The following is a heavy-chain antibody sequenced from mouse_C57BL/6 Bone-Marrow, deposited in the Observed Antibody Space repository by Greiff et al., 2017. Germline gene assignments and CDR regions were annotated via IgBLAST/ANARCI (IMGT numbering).Heavy chain of an antibody. CDR3: ARRGYGSRFAY. J-gene: IGHJ3*01. Sequence: DVQLQESGPELVKPGASVKIPCKASGYTFTDYNMDWVKQSHGKSLEWIGDINPNNGGTIYNQKFKGKATLTVDKSSSTAYMELRSLTSEDTAVYYCARRGYGSRFAYWGQGTLVTVSA. CDR2: INPNNGGT. V-gene: IGHV1-18*01. CDR1: GYTFTDYN. D-gene: IGHD1-1*01.